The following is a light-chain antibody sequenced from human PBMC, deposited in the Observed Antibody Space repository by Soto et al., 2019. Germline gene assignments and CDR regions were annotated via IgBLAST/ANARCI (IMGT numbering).Light chain of an antibody. CDR3: QQYGTSPRT. Sequence: EIVLTQSPGTLSLSPGEIATLSCRASQSVPSKYLAWYQQNPGQAPRLLIYGASNRATGIPDKFSGSGSGTDFTLTISRLEPEDFAVYYCQQYGTSPRTFGQGTKVDIK. CDR1: QSVPSKY. J-gene: IGKJ1*01. V-gene: IGKV3-20*01. CDR2: GAS.